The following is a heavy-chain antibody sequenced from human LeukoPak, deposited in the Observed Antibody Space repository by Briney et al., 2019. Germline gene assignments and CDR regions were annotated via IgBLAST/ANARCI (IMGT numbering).Heavy chain of an antibody. J-gene: IGHJ6*02. CDR3: ARDKPEVEWFRVYYYYGMDV. D-gene: IGHD3-3*01. V-gene: IGHV3-48*02. CDR2: ISNSSSTI. Sequence: TGGSPRLSCAASGFTFSSYSMNWVRQAPGKGLEWVSYISNSSSTINYADSVKGRFTTSRDNAKNSLYLQMDSLRDEDTAVYYCARDKPEVEWFRVYYYYGMDVWGQGTTVSVSS. CDR1: GFTFSSYS.